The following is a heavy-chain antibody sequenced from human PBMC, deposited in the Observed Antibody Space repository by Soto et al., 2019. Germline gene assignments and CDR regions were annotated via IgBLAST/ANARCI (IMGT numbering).Heavy chain of an antibody. Sequence: GGSLRLSCAASGFTFSIYALNWVRHTPGKGLEWVSSISSSGDTPYYADSVKGRFTISRDNSKNTLFLQMNSLTAEDTAVYFCAKPGRDQMLCFFDAWGPGTLVNLSS. D-gene: IGHD2-2*01. V-gene: IGHV3-23*01. CDR3: AKPGRDQMLCFFDA. J-gene: IGHJ4*02. CDR2: ISSSGDTP. CDR1: GFTFSIYA.